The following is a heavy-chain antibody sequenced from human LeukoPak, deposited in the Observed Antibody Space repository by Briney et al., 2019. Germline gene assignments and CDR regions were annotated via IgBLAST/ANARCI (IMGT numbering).Heavy chain of an antibody. CDR2: IYTSGST. V-gene: IGHV4-61*02. Sequence: PSETLSLTCTVSGGSISSGSYYWSWIRQPAGKRLEWIGRIYTSGSTNYNPSLKSRVTISVDTSKNQFSLKLCSVTAADTAVYYCARNQYSSSTYYYYYYMDVWGKGTTVTVSS. J-gene: IGHJ6*03. CDR3: ARNQYSSSTYYYYYYMDV. CDR1: GGSISSGSYY. D-gene: IGHD6-6*01.